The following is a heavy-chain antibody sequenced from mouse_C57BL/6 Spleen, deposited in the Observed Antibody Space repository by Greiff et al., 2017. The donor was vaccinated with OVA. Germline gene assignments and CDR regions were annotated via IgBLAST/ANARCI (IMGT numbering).Heavy chain of an antibody. D-gene: IGHD2-13*01. J-gene: IGHJ4*01. V-gene: IGHV1-55*01. CDR3: ARRGSLTSYYVMDY. CDR1: GYTFTSYW. Sequence: QVQLQQSGAELVKPGASVKMSCKASGYTFTSYWITWVKQRPGQGLEWIGDIYPGSGSTNYNEKFKSKATLTVDTSSSTAYMQLSSLTSEDSAVYYCARRGSLTSYYVMDYWGQGTSVTVSS. CDR2: IYPGSGST.